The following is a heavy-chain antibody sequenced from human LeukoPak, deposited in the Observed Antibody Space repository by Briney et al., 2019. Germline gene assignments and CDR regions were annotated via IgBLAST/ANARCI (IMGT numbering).Heavy chain of an antibody. J-gene: IGHJ4*02. CDR2: FDPESDET. V-gene: IGHV1-24*01. Sequence: ASVKVSCKVSGYTLTQLAMNWVRQAPGKGLEWMGGFDPESDETVYAQKFQDRVTMTEDTSTDTVYMELDSLTSEDTALYFCAADGGSYYYYWGQGTQVTVSS. D-gene: IGHD1-26*01. CDR1: GYTLTQLA. CDR3: AADGGSYYYY.